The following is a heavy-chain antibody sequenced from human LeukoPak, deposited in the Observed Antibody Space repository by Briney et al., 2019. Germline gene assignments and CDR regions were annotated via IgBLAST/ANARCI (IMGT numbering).Heavy chain of an antibody. CDR2: ISGSGNTT. CDR3: ARDGAYYYGQGMDV. V-gene: IGHV3-23*01. CDR1: QFTFSNYA. Sequence: GGSLRLSCAASQFTFSNYAMSWVRQAPGKGLEWVSAISGSGNTTYFGDSVTGRFTISRDNSKNTLYLQMNSLRAEDTAVYYCARDGAYYYGQGMDVWGQGTTVTVSS. D-gene: IGHD3-10*01. J-gene: IGHJ6*02.